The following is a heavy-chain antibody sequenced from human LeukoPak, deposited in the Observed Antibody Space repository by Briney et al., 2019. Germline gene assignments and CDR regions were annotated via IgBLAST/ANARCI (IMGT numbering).Heavy chain of an antibody. V-gene: IGHV4-61*02. D-gene: IGHD3-22*01. CDR2: IYNSGNT. CDR1: GGSISSGSYY. J-gene: IGHJ4*02. CDR3: ARIYGSSGYSFDY. Sequence: PSETLSLTCTASGGSISSGSYYWSWIRQPAGKGLEWIGRIYNSGNTNYNPSLKSRVTISVDTSKNQFSLKLSSVTAADTAVYYCARIYGSSGYSFDYWGQGTLITVSS.